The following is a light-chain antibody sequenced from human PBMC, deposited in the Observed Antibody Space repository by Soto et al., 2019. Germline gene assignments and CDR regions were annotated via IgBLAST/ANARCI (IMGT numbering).Light chain of an antibody. V-gene: IGKV3-11*01. Sequence: EIVLTQSPATLSLSPGERAILSCRASQSVSSYLAWYQQKPGQAPRLLIYDASNRATGIPARFSGSGSGTDFTLTISSLEPEDFAVYYWQQRSNWPRYTFGQGTKLEIK. CDR3: QQRSNWPRYT. CDR1: QSVSSY. CDR2: DAS. J-gene: IGKJ2*01.